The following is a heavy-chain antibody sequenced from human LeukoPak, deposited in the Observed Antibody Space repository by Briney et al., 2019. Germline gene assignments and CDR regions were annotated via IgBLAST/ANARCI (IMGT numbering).Heavy chain of an antibody. V-gene: IGHV1-69*06. D-gene: IGHD2-2*01. J-gene: IGHJ3*02. CDR3: ARRTTSVAFDI. Sequence: ASVKVSCKASGGPFSSYGISWVRQAPGQGLEWVGRIIPIFGTANYAQKFQDRVNITADKSTSIVYMELSSLRSEDTAVYYCARRTTSVAFDIWGQGTMVTVSS. CDR2: IIPIFGTA. CDR1: GGPFSSYG.